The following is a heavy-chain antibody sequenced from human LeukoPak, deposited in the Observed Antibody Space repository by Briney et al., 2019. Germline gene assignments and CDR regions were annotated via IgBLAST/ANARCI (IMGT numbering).Heavy chain of an antibody. V-gene: IGHV3-7*01. CDR3: TRAAICLQNGGACPTSDFDI. CDR1: GFTISSYW. Sequence: GGSLRLSCAASGFTISSYWMNWVRQAPWKGLEWVASIKQDGSEKKYVDSVKGRFTISRDNAKNSLYLQMNSLRAEDTAVYYCTRAAICLQNGGACPTSDFDIWGQGTMVTVSS. CDR2: IKQDGSEK. J-gene: IGHJ3*02. D-gene: IGHD2-21*02.